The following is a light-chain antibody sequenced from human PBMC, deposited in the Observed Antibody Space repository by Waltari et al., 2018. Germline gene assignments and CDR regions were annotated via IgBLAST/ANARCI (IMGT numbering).Light chain of an antibody. CDR2: DVS. J-gene: IGLJ2*01. CDR3: SSYTRSSRVVV. CDR1: SSDVGGYNY. Sequence: QSALTQPASVSGSPGQSITISCTGTSSDVGGYNYVSWYQQHPGKAPKLMIYDVSKRPSGVYNRFSGSKSGNTASLTISGLQAEDEADYYCSSYTRSSRVVVFGGGTKLTVL. V-gene: IGLV2-14*01.